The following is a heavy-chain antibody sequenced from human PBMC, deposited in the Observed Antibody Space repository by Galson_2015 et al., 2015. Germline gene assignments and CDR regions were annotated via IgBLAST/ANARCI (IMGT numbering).Heavy chain of an antibody. CDR3: AKHSSTPWYYFDY. V-gene: IGHV3-23*01. CDR2: ISGSGGST. D-gene: IGHD1-26*01. CDR1: GFTFSSYV. Sequence: SLRLSCAASGFTFSSYVMSWVRQAPGKGLEWVSVISGSGGSTYYADSVKGRFTISGDNSMNTLYLQMNSLRAEDTAVYYCAKHSSTPWYYFDYWGLGTLVTVSS. J-gene: IGHJ4*02.